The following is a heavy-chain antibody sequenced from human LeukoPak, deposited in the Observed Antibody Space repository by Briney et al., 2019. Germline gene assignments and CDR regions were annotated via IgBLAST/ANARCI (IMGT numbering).Heavy chain of an antibody. CDR1: GGSISSYY. CDR3: ARAHSSGYYY. CDR2: INHSGST. D-gene: IGHD3-22*01. Sequence: PSETLSLTCTVSGGSISSYYWSWIRQPPGKGLEWIGEINHSGSTNYNPSLKSRVTISVDTSKNQFSLKLSSVTAADTAVYYCARAHSSGYYYWGQGTLVTVSS. J-gene: IGHJ4*02. V-gene: IGHV4-34*01.